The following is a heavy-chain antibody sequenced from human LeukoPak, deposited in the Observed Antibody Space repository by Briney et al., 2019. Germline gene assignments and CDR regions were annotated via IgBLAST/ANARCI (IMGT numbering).Heavy chain of an antibody. CDR3: ARVYDFWSGYRQYYFDY. V-gene: IGHV4-38-2*02. D-gene: IGHD3-3*01. Sequence: SETLSLTCTVSGYSISSGYYWGWIRQPPGKGLEWIGSIYHSGSTYYNPSLKSRVTISVDTSKNQFSLKLSSVTAADTAVYYCARVYDFWSGYRQYYFDYWGQGTLVTVSS. CDR1: GYSISSGYY. J-gene: IGHJ4*02. CDR2: IYHSGST.